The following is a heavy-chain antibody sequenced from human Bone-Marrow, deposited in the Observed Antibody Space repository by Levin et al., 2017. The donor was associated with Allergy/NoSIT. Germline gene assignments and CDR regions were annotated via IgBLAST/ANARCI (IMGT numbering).Heavy chain of an antibody. CDR1: GGTFSSYA. Sequence: VASVKVSCKASGGTFSSYAISWVRQAPGQGLEWMGGIIPIFGTANYAQKFQGRVTITADKSTSTAYMELSSLRSEDTAVYYCASTSGIVVVPAALYYYYYGMDVWGQGTTVTVSS. V-gene: IGHV1-69*06. D-gene: IGHD2-2*01. CDR2: IIPIFGTA. J-gene: IGHJ6*02. CDR3: ASTSGIVVVPAALYYYYYGMDV.